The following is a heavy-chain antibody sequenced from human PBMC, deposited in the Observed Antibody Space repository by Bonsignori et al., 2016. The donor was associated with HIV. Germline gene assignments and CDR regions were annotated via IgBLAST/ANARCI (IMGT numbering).Heavy chain of an antibody. CDR1: GYTFTDFY. D-gene: IGHD3/OR15-3a*01. J-gene: IGHJ4*02. CDR2: INPPSGGT. CDR3: AKALRTGDGHF. Sequence: ASVKVSCKASGYTFTDFYIHWVRQAPGQGFEWMGWINPPSGGTSYAQKFQGRVTMTGDTSINTAYMELNSLRSDDTAVYYCAKALRTGDGHFWGQGTLVTVSS. V-gene: IGHV1-2*02.